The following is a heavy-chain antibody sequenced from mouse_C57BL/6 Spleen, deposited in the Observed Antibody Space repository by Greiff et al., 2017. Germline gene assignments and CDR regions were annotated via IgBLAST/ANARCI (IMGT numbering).Heavy chain of an antibody. D-gene: IGHD1-1*01. CDR3: AREEDYGSAWFAY. J-gene: IGHJ3*01. CDR2: IYPGSGNT. CDR1: GYTFTDYY. Sequence: QVQLQQSGAELVRPGASVKLSCKASGYTFTDYYINWVKQRPGQGLEWIARIYPGSGNTYYNEKFKGKATLTAEKSSSTAYMQLSSLTSEDSAVYFCAREEDYGSAWFAYWGQGTLVTVSA. V-gene: IGHV1-76*01.